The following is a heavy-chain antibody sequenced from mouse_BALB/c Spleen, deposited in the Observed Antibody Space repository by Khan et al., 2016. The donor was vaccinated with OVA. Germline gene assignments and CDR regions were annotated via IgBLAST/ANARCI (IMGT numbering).Heavy chain of an antibody. Sequence: EVELVESGPGLVKPSQSLSLTCTVTGYSITSGYAWNWIRQFPGNKLEWMGYISYSGGTSYNPSLKSRISITRDKSKNQFFLQLNSVTTEDTATYYCAGGNYYGYYFDYWGQGTTLTVSS. D-gene: IGHD1-1*01. CDR3: AGGNYYGYYFDY. CDR2: ISYSGGT. CDR1: GYSITSGYA. J-gene: IGHJ2*01. V-gene: IGHV3-2*02.